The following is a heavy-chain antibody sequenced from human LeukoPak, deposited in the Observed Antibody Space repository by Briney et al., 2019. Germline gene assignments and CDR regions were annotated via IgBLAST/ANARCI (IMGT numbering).Heavy chain of an antibody. Sequence: PGGSLRLSCAASGFTFSSYWMHWVRQAPGKGLVWVSRINSDGSSTSYADSVKGRFTISRDNAKNTLYLQMNSLRAEDTAVYYCARVGYYDFWSGYSFYYYGMDVWGQGTTVTVSS. CDR1: GFTFSSYW. J-gene: IGHJ6*02. CDR3: ARVGYYDFWSGYSFYYYGMDV. CDR2: INSDGSST. V-gene: IGHV3-74*01. D-gene: IGHD3-3*01.